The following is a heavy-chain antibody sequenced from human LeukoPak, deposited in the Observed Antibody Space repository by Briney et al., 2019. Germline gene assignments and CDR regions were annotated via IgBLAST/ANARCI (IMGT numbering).Heavy chain of an antibody. V-gene: IGHV1-69*06. CDR2: IIPIFGTA. J-gene: IGHJ4*02. CDR3: ARDSGTSVYFDY. Sequence: ASVNVSCKASGGTFSSYAISWVRQAPGQGLEWMGGIIPIFGTANYAQKFQGRVTITADKSTSTAYMELSSLRSEDTAVYYCARDSGTSVYFDYWGQGTLVTVSS. D-gene: IGHD1-7*01. CDR1: GGTFSSYA.